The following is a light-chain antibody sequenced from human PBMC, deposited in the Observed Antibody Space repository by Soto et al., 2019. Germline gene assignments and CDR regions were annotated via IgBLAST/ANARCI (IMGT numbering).Light chain of an antibody. J-gene: IGKJ1*01. Sequence: DIQISHSPSTLSGSVGDRVTITRRASQTISSWLAWYQQKPGQAPKLLIYKASTLKSGVPSRFSGSGSGTEFTLTISSLQPDDFATYYCQHYNSYLEAFGQGTKVDIK. CDR2: KAS. CDR3: QHYNSYLEA. CDR1: QTISSW. V-gene: IGKV1-5*03.